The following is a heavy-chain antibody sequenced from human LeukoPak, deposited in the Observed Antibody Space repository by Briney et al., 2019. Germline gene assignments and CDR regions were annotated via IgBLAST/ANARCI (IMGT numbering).Heavy chain of an antibody. CDR3: AKDLEYYDSSGHDVFDI. CDR1: GFTFSSYA. J-gene: IGHJ3*02. Sequence: GGSRGLACAASGFTFSSYAMSWVRQAPGKGLEWVSAISGSGGSTYYADSVKGRFTISRDNSKNTLYLQMNSLRAEDTAVYYCAKDLEYYDSSGHDVFDIWGQGTMVSVSS. CDR2: ISGSGGST. D-gene: IGHD3-22*01. V-gene: IGHV3-23*01.